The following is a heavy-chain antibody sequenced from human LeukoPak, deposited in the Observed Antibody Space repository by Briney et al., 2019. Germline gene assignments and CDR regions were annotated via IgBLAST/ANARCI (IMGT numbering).Heavy chain of an antibody. V-gene: IGHV3-30*02. CDR1: GFTFSGFG. CDR3: ARDSLRFLEWLPYYYYYMDV. D-gene: IGHD3-3*01. Sequence: GGSLRLSCAASGFTFSGFGMHWVRQAPGKGLEWVAFIRYDGSNKYYADSVKGRFTISRDNAKNSLYLQMNSLRAEDTAVYYCARDSLRFLEWLPYYYYYMDVWGKGTTVTVSS. CDR2: IRYDGSNK. J-gene: IGHJ6*03.